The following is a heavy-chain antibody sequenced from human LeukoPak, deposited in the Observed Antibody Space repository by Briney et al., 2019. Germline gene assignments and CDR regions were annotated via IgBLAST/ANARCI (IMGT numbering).Heavy chain of an antibody. CDR1: GYSFSSYW. CDR3: ARHLSDITSSPNY. D-gene: IGHD2-2*01. CDR2: IYPRDSRT. Sequence: GESLKISCKGSGYSFSSYWIAWVRQMPGKGLEWMGVIYPRDSRTTYSPSFQGQVTISADKSISTAYLQWTSLKASHTAMYYCARHLSDITSSPNYWGPGTLVTVSS. V-gene: IGHV5-51*01. J-gene: IGHJ4*02.